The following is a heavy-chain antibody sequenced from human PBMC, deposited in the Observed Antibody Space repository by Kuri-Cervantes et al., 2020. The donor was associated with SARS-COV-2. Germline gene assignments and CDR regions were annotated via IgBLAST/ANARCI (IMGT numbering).Heavy chain of an antibody. J-gene: IGHJ4*02. D-gene: IGHD4-17*01. V-gene: IGHV3-7*01. CDR3: ARDRGGDYGELDY. CDR1: GFTFSSYW. Sequence: GESLKISCAASGFTFSSYWMSWVRQAPGKGLEWVANIKQDGSEKYYADSVKGRFTISRDNSKNTLYLQMNSLRAEDTAVYYCARDRGGDYGELDYWGQGTLVTVSS. CDR2: IKQDGSEK.